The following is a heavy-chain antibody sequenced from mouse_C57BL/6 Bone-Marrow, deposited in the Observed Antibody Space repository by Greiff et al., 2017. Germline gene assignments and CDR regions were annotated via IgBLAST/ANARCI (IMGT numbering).Heavy chain of an antibody. V-gene: IGHV5-6*01. J-gene: IGHJ3*01. CDR1: GFTFSSYG. D-gene: IGHD2-10*02. Sequence: EVQVVESGGDLVKPGGSLKLSCAASGFTFSSYGMSWVRQTPDKRLEWVATISTGGSYTYYPDSVKGRFTISRDNAKNTLYLQMSSLKSEDTAMYYCARHPRTGFAYWGQGTLVTVSA. CDR3: ARHPRTGFAY. CDR2: ISTGGSYT.